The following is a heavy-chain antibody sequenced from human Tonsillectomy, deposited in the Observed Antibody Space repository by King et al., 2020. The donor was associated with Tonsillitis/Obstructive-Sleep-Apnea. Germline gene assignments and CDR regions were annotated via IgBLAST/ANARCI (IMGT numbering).Heavy chain of an antibody. J-gene: IGHJ3*02. V-gene: IGHV4-34*01. D-gene: IGHD2-2*02. CDR1: GGSFSGYY. Sequence: QVQLPQWGAGLLKPSETLSLPCAVYGGSFSGYYWSWIRQPPGKGLEWIGEINHSGSTNYNPSLKSRVTISVDTSKNQFSLKLSSVTAADTAVYYCARGRYCSSTSCYKVDAFDIWGQGTMVTVSS. CDR3: ARGRYCSSTSCYKVDAFDI. CDR2: INHSGST.